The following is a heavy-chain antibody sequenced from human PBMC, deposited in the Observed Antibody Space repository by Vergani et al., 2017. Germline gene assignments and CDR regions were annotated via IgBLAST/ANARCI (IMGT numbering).Heavy chain of an antibody. D-gene: IGHD4-17*01. V-gene: IGHV3-49*05. J-gene: IGHJ6*02. CDR3: TTSDYGGYYYYGMDV. Sequence: VQLVESGGGLVKPGGSLRLSCAASGFTFSSYSMSWFRQAPGKGLEWVGFIRSKAYGGTTEYAASVKGRFTISRDDSKSIAYLQMNSLKTEDTAVYYCTTSDYGGYYYYGMDVWGQGTTVTVSS. CDR2: IRSKAYGGTT. CDR1: GFTFSSYS.